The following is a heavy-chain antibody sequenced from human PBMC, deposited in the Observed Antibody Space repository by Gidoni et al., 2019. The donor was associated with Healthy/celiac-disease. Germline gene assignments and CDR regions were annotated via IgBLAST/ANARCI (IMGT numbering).Heavy chain of an antibody. D-gene: IGHD3-16*01. CDR1: GGTFSSYA. V-gene: IGHV1-69*01. CDR3: ARDRVGGNPYYYYGMDV. CDR2: IIPIFGTA. Sequence: QVQLVQSGAEVKKPGSSVKVSCKASGGTFSSYAISWVRQAPGQGLEWMGGIIPIFGTANYAQKFQGRVTITADESTSTAYMELSSLRSEDTAVYYCARDRVGGNPYYYYGMDVWGQGTTVTVSS. J-gene: IGHJ6*02.